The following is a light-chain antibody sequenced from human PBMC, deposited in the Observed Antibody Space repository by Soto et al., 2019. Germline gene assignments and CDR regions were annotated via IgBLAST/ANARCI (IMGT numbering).Light chain of an antibody. Sequence: QSVLTQPPSVSAAPRQKVTISCSGSSSNIRNNYVSWYQQLPGTAPKLLIYDNNKRPSGIPDRFSGSKSGTSATLGITGLQTGDEADYYCGTWDSSLSACVLGTGTKV. CDR2: DNN. V-gene: IGLV1-51*01. CDR1: SSNIRNNY. CDR3: GTWDSSLSACV. J-gene: IGLJ1*01.